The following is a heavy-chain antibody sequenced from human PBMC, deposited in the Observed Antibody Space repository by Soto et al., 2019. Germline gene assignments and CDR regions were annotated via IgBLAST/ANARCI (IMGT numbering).Heavy chain of an antibody. Sequence: SETLSLTCAVYGGSFSGYYGSWIRQPPGKGLEWIGEINHSGSTNYNPSLKSRVTISVDTSKNQLSLKLSSVTAADTAVYYCAGTGYYFDYWGQGTLVTVSS. CDR2: INHSGST. D-gene: IGHD6-13*01. CDR1: GGSFSGYY. CDR3: AGTGYYFDY. V-gene: IGHV4-34*01. J-gene: IGHJ4*02.